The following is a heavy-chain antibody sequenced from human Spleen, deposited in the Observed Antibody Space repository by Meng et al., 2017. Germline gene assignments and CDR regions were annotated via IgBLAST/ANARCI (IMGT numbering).Heavy chain of an antibody. CDR2: INHSGST. D-gene: IGHD3-22*01. J-gene: IGHJ4*02. V-gene: IGHV4-34*01. Sequence: QVQLQQWGAGLLMPSETSALTCVVSGGSFSDYYWSWIRQPPGKGLEWIGEINHSGSTNYNPSLESRATISVDTSQNNLSLKLSSVTAADSAVYYCARGPAMIVVAPEPDYWGQGTLVTVSS. CDR3: ARGPAMIVVAPEPDY. CDR1: GGSFSDYY.